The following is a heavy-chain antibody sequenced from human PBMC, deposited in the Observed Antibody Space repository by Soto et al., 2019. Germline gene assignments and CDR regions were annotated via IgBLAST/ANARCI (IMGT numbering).Heavy chain of an antibody. J-gene: IGHJ6*02. CDR1: GFKFSSFG. D-gene: IGHD3-10*01. CDR3: ARDGGLAEDGMDV. CDR2: ISYDGGNE. V-gene: IGHV3-30*03. Sequence: SLRLSCAASGFKFSSFGMHWVRQAPGKGLRWVALISYDGGNEYYADSVKGRFTISRDNSQNTLYLQMNGLRADDTAVYYCARDGGLAEDGMDVWGQGTTVTVSS.